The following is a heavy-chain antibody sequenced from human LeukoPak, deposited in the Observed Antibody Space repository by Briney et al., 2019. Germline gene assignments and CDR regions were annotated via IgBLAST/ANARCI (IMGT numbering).Heavy chain of an antibody. CDR3: ARAPTGTGGWNWFDP. V-gene: IGHV4-4*07. Sequence: SETLSLTCTVSGGSISSYYWSWIRQPAGKGLELIGRIYTSGTTNYNPSLKSRVTMSVDTSENQFSLKLSSVTAADTAVYYCARAPTGTGGWNWFDPWGQGTLVTVSS. J-gene: IGHJ5*02. D-gene: IGHD1-1*01. CDR2: IYTSGTT. CDR1: GGSISSYY.